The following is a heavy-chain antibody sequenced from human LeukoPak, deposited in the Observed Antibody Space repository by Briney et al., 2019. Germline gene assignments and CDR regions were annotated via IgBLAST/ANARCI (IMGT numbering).Heavy chain of an antibody. J-gene: IGHJ4*02. CDR1: GYTFSTYA. Sequence: ASVKVSCKASGYTFSTYAMDWVRQAPGQGLEWMGWINTDTGNPTYAQGFTGRFVFSLDTSVSTAYLQISSLKAEDTAVYYCARGRIAVLDYWGQGTLVTVSS. CDR3: ARGRIAVLDY. D-gene: IGHD6-19*01. V-gene: IGHV7-4-1*02. CDR2: INTDTGNP.